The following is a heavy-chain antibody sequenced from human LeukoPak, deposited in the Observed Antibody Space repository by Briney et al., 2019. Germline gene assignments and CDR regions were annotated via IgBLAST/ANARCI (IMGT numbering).Heavy chain of an antibody. V-gene: IGHV1-2*06. CDR1: GYTFTGYY. Sequence: GASVKVSCKASGYTFTGYYMHWVRQAPGQGLEWMGRINPNSGGTNYAQKVQGRVTMTRDTSISTAYMELSRLRSDDTAVYYCARGDTIRFLEWLEPPDAFDIWGQGTMVTVSS. D-gene: IGHD3-3*01. CDR2: INPNSGGT. CDR3: ARGDTIRFLEWLEPPDAFDI. J-gene: IGHJ3*02.